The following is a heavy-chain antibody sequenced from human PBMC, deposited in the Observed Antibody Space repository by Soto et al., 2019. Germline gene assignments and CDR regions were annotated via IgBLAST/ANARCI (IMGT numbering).Heavy chain of an antibody. CDR1: GYTFTSYG. CDR3: ASGAYDSSGYPSYYYYGMDV. D-gene: IGHD3-22*01. V-gene: IGHV1-18*01. CDR2: ISAYNGNT. J-gene: IGHJ6*02. Sequence: GASVKVSCKASGYTFTSYGISWVRQAPGQGLEWMGWISAYNGNTNYAQKLQGRVTMTTDTSTSTAYMELRSLRSDDTAVYYCASGAYDSSGYPSYYYYGMDVWGQVTTVTVSS.